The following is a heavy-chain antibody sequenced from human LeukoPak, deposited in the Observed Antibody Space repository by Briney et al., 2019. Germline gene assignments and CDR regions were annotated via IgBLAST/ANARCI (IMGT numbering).Heavy chain of an antibody. Sequence: GGSLRLSCAASGFTFDDYAMHCVRQAPGKGLEWVSGISWNSGSIGYADSVKGRFTISRDNAKNSLYLQMNSLRAEDTALYYCAKDARVFSDNWFDPWGQGTLVTVSS. J-gene: IGHJ5*02. V-gene: IGHV3-9*01. CDR1: GFTFDDYA. D-gene: IGHD2-8*01. CDR3: AKDARVFSDNWFDP. CDR2: ISWNSGSI.